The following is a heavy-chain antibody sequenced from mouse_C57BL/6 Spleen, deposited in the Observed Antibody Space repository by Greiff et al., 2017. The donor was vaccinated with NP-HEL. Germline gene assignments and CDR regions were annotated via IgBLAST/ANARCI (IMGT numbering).Heavy chain of an antibody. J-gene: IGHJ2*01. CDR1: GYTFTDYN. V-gene: IGHV1-22*01. CDR3: AREDDGYYGGY. CDR2: INPNNGGT. D-gene: IGHD2-3*01. Sequence: EVMLVESGPELVKPGASVKMSCKASGYTFTDYNMHWVKQSHGKSLEWIGYINPNNGGTSYNQKFKGKATLTVNKSSSTAYMELRSLTSEDSAVYYCAREDDGYYGGYWGQGTTLTVSS.